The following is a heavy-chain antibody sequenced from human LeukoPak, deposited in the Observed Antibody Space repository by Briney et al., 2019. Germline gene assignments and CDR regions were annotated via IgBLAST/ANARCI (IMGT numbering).Heavy chain of an antibody. Sequence: RAGGSLRLSCAASGFTFSSFSMNWVRQAPGKGLEWLSYITSSSSSTYCADSVKGRFTISRDNARNSLYLQMNSLRAEDTAVYYCARVIGSYGDSAYWGQGTLVTVSS. J-gene: IGHJ4*02. CDR3: ARVIGSYGDSAY. CDR2: ITSSSSST. D-gene: IGHD4-17*01. CDR1: GFTFSSFS. V-gene: IGHV3-48*04.